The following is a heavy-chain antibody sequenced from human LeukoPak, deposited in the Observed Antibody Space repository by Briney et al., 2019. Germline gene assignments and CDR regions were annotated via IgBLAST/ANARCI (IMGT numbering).Heavy chain of an antibody. CDR1: GYTFTSYA. V-gene: IGHV1-3*01. CDR3: ARAPPPRTYYYGSGSYYNGFDP. Sequence: GASVKVSREASGYTFTSYAMHWVRQAPGQRLEWMGWINAGNGNTKYSQKFQGRVTITRDTSASTAYMELSSLRSEDTAVYYCARAPPPRTYYYGSGSYYNGFDPWGQGTLVAVSS. CDR2: INAGNGNT. D-gene: IGHD3-10*01. J-gene: IGHJ5*02.